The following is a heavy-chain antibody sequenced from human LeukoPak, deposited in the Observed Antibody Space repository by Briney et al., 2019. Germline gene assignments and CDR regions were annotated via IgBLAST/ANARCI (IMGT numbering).Heavy chain of an antibody. V-gene: IGHV4-39*01. J-gene: IGHJ4*02. D-gene: IGHD3-9*01. CDR1: GGSVSSSTYY. CDR2: IYYTGSS. Sequence: SETLSLTCAVSGGSVSSSTYYWGWISQPPGKGLEWIGNIYYTGSSYYNPSLKSRVTMSVDTSKNQFSLKMNSVTAADTAVYYCARLSKGRYFDYIFDFWGQGTLLTVSS. CDR3: ARLSKGRYFDYIFDF.